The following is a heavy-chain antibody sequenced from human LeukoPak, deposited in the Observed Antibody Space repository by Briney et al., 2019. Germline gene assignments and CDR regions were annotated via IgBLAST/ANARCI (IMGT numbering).Heavy chain of an antibody. CDR3: ARDRGGSCYAYDY. CDR1: GCTFTGYY. CDR2: INPNSGGT. J-gene: IGHJ4*02. V-gene: IGHV1-2*02. D-gene: IGHD2-15*01. Sequence: ASVKVSCKASGCTFTGYYMHWVRQAPGQGLEWMGWINPNSGGTNYAQKFQGRVTMTRDTSISTAYMELSRLRSDDTAVYYCARDRGGSCYAYDYWGQGTLVTVSS.